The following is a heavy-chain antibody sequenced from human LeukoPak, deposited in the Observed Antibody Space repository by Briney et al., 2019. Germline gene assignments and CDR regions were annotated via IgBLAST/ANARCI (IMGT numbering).Heavy chain of an antibody. D-gene: IGHD2-2*01. CDR2: MNPNSGNT. CDR3: ARGYCSSTSCYSWWEKRGYYYYMDV. CDR1: GYTFTSYD. J-gene: IGHJ6*03. Sequence: ASVKVSCKASGYTFTSYDINWVRQATGQGLEWMGWMNPNSGNTGYAQKFQGRVTMTRNTSISTAYMELSSLRSEDTAVYYCARGYCSSTSCYSWWEKRGYYYYMDVWGKGTTVTVSS. V-gene: IGHV1-8*01.